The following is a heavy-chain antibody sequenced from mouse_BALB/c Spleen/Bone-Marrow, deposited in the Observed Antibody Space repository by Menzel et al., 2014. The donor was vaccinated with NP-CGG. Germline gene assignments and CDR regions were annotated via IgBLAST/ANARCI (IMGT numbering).Heavy chain of an antibody. Sequence: DVMLVESGGGLVQPGGSLKLSCAASGFTFSSYGMSWVRQTPDKRLELVATINSNGDSTYYPDSVKGRFTISRDNAKNTLYLQMSSLKSEDTAMYYCARPYRYYFDYWGQGTTLTVSS. CDR2: INSNGDST. CDR1: GFTFSSYG. CDR3: ARPYRYYFDY. V-gene: IGHV5-6-3*01. D-gene: IGHD2-14*01. J-gene: IGHJ2*01.